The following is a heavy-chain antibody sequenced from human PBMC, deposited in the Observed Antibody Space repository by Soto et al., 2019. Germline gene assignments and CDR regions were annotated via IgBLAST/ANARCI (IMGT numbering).Heavy chain of an antibody. J-gene: IGHJ4*02. CDR1: GFTFSSYE. V-gene: IGHV3-48*03. Sequence: GGSLRLSCAASGFTFSSYEMNWARQAPGKGLEWVSYISSSGSTIYYADSVKGRFTISRDNAKNSLYLQMNSLRAEDTAVYYCARDSTDLFGVVILLADYWGQGTLVT. D-gene: IGHD3-3*01. CDR3: ARDSTDLFGVVILLADY. CDR2: ISSSGSTI.